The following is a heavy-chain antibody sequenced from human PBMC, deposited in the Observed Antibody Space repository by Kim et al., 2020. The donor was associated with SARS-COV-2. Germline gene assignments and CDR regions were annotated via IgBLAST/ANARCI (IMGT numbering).Heavy chain of an antibody. Sequence: SETLSLTCAVSGGSISSSNWWSWVRQPPGKGLEWIGEIYHSGSTNYNPSLKSRVTISVDKSKNQFSLKLSSVTAADTAVYYCARSPDYDSSGYYPSDYWGQGTLVTVSS. D-gene: IGHD3-22*01. CDR1: GGSISSSNW. CDR2: IYHSGST. CDR3: ARSPDYDSSGYYPSDY. J-gene: IGHJ4*02. V-gene: IGHV4-4*02.